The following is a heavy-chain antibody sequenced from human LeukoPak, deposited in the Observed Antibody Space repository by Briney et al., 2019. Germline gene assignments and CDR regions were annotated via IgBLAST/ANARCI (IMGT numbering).Heavy chain of an antibody. D-gene: IGHD2-15*01. CDR3: ARLYCSGGNSYSDSDY. CDR2: ISTYNGNT. V-gene: IGHV1-18*01. J-gene: IGHJ4*02. CDR1: GYTFISYG. Sequence: ASVKVSCKASGYTFISYGINWVRQAPGQGLQWMGWISTYNGNTKYTENLQDRVTMTADTSTSTAYMELRSLTSDDTAVYYCARLYCSGGNSYSDSDYWGQGTLVIVSS.